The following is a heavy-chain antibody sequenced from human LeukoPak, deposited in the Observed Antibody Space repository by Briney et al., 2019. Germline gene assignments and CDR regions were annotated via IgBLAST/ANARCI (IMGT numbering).Heavy chain of an antibody. CDR2: TYYSGST. V-gene: IGHV4-30-4*08. CDR1: GGSISSGDYY. Sequence: SETLSLTCTVSGGSISSGDYYWSWIRQPPGKGLEWIGYTYYSGSTNYNPSLDSRVTISVDTSKNQFSLKLSSVTAADTAVYHCARDRSHYYDSTGPIGYWGQGTLVTVSS. D-gene: IGHD3-22*01. CDR3: ARDRSHYYDSTGPIGY. J-gene: IGHJ4*02.